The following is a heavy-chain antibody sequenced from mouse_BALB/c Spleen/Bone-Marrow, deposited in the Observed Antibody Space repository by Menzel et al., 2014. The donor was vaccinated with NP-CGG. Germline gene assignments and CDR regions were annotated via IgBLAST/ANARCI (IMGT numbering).Heavy chain of an antibody. CDR2: IDPSDSET. D-gene: IGHD4-1*01. CDR1: GYTYTSYW. Sequence: VQLQQSGAVLVRPGASVKLSCKASGYTYTSYWMNWVRQRPGQGLEWIGMIDPSDSETHYNQMFKDKASLTVDKSSSTACIQHSSLTSDGSAVYCCSRNWAIDCWGHGTTLTVSS. CDR3: SRNWAIDC. V-gene: IGHV1-61*01. J-gene: IGHJ2*01.